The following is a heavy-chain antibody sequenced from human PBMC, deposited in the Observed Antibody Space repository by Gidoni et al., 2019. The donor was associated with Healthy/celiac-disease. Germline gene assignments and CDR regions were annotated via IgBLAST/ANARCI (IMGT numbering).Heavy chain of an antibody. D-gene: IGHD2-2*02. Sequence: QVQLVQSGAEVKKPGSSVKVSCKAAGGTFSRYANSWVRQAPGQGLQWMGGLIPIFGTANYEQKFQGIVTITADESTSPAYMELSSLRSADTAVYYCARDRGCSSTSCYNSWFDPWGQGTLVTVSS. CDR1: GGTFSRYA. V-gene: IGHV1-69*01. CDR2: LIPIFGTA. CDR3: ARDRGCSSTSCYNSWFDP. J-gene: IGHJ5*02.